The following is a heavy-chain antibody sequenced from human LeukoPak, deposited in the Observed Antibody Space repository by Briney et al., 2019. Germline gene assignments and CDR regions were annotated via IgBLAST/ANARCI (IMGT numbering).Heavy chain of an antibody. Sequence: GGSLRLSCAASTFTFSSYWMSWVRQAPGKGLEWVANIKQDGSEKYYVDSVKGRFTISRDNSKNTLYLQMNSLRAEDTAVYYCAKSTIFGTYGMDVWGQGTTVTVSS. V-gene: IGHV3-7*03. CDR2: IKQDGSEK. CDR1: TFTFSSYW. J-gene: IGHJ6*02. CDR3: AKSTIFGTYGMDV. D-gene: IGHD3-3*01.